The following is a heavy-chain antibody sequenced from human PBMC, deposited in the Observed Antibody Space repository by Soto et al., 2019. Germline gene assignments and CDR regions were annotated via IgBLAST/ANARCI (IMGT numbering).Heavy chain of an antibody. CDR1: GGTFSSYA. CDR3: AKARKGGHTATDY. Sequence: SVKVSCKASGGTFSSYAISWVRQAPGQGLEWMGGIIPIFGTANYAQKFQGRVTITSDTSTSTAYMELSSLRSEDTAVYYCAKARKGGHTATDYWGRGTPVTVS. CDR2: IIPIFGTA. J-gene: IGHJ4*01. D-gene: IGHD5-18*01. V-gene: IGHV1-69*06.